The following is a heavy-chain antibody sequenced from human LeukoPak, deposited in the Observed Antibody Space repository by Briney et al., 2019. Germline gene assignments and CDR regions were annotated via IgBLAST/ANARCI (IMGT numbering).Heavy chain of an antibody. J-gene: IGHJ4*02. Sequence: GGSLRLSCAASGFTFDDYAMPWVRQAPGKGLEWVSGISWNSGSIGYADSVKGRFTISRDNAKNSLYLQMNSLRAEDTALYYCAREITIFGVVRGFDYWGQGTLVTVSS. D-gene: IGHD3-3*01. CDR2: ISWNSGSI. CDR3: AREITIFGVVRGFDY. V-gene: IGHV3-9*01. CDR1: GFTFDDYA.